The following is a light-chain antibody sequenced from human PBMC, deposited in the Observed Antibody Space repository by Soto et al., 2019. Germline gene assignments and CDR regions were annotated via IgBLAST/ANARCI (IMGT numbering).Light chain of an antibody. V-gene: IGKV3-15*01. CDR3: QQYNNWPWT. CDR1: HTISSSY. CDR2: GAS. Sequence: EIVLTQSPGTLSLSPGQRATLSCRASHTISSSYLAWCQQKPGQAPRLLIHGASTRATGFPARFSGSGSGTDFTLTISSLQSEDFAVYYCQQYNNWPWTFGQGTKVDIK. J-gene: IGKJ1*01.